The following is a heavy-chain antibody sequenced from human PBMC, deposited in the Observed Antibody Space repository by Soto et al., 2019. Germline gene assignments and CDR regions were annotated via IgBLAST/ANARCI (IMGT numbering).Heavy chain of an antibody. CDR2: IYYSGST. D-gene: IGHD3-10*01. V-gene: IGHV4-31*03. CDR3: ARETTMVRGAGMDV. J-gene: IGHJ6*02. CDR1: GGSIGSGGYY. Sequence: SETLSLTCTVSGGSIGSGGYYWSWIRQHPGKGLEWIGYIYYSGSTYYNPSLKSRVTISVDTSKNQFSLKLSSVTAADTAVYYCARETTMVRGAGMDVWGQGTTVTVSS.